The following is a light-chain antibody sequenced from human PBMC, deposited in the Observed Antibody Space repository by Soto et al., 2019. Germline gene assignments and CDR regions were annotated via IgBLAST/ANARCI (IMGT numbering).Light chain of an antibody. J-gene: IGKJ3*01. V-gene: IGKV3-15*01. Sequence: EIVVTQSPGILSVSPGDRATLSCRASQSVGRNLAWYQQKPGQAPTLLIYAASTRDTGLPARFSGSGSGTDFTITISSLQSEDFAVYYCQEYSKWPLFTFGPGTRVDIK. CDR3: QEYSKWPLFT. CDR2: AAS. CDR1: QSVGRN.